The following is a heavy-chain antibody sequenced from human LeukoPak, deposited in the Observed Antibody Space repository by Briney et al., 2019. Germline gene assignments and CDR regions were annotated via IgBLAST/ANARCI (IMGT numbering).Heavy chain of an antibody. Sequence: PSQTLSLTCTVSGGSISSGSYYWSWIRQPTGKGLEWIGRIYTSGSTNYNPSLKSRVTISVDTSKNQFSLKLSSVTAADTAVYYCARDRLVRGVTYIYYYYGMDVWGQGTTVTVSS. J-gene: IGHJ6*02. V-gene: IGHV4-61*02. CDR1: GGSISSGSYY. D-gene: IGHD3-10*01. CDR3: ARDRLVRGVTYIYYYYGMDV. CDR2: IYTSGST.